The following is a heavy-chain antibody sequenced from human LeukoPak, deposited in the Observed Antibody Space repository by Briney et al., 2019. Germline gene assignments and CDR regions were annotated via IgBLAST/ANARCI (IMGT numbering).Heavy chain of an antibody. CDR2: IYYSGST. Sequence: SETLSLTCAVSGGSISSSNWWSWVRQPPGKGLEWIGYIYYSGSTYYNPSLKSRVTISVDTSKNQFSLKLSSVTAADTAVYYCARTLGYCSRTSCYGGYYFDYWGQGTLVTVSS. CDR1: GGSISSSNW. J-gene: IGHJ4*02. V-gene: IGHV4-4*02. CDR3: ARTLGYCSRTSCYGGYYFDY. D-gene: IGHD2-2*01.